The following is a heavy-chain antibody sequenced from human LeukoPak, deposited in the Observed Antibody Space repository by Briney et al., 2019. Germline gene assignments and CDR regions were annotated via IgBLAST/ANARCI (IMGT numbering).Heavy chain of an antibody. V-gene: IGHV3-23*01. CDR2: ISESGTGT. J-gene: IGHJ4*02. D-gene: IGHD2-15*01. CDR1: GVTFSRYA. Sequence: GGSLRLSCAASGVTFSRYAMSWVRQAPGKGLEWVSAISESGTGTYYADSVKGRFTISRDNSKNTLYLQMNSLRAEDTAVYYCAKAVFGRYCSGGSCYQFDYWGQGTLVTVSS. CDR3: AKAVFGRYCSGGSCYQFDY.